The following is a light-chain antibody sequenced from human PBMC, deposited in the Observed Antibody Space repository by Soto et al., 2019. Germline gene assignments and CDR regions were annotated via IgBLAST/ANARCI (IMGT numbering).Light chain of an antibody. CDR3: SSYTSSNTYV. V-gene: IGLV2-14*01. CDR1: SSDVGDYNY. J-gene: IGLJ1*01. CDR2: EVN. Sequence: QSALTQPASVSGSPGQSITISCTGTSSDVGDYNYVSWYQQYPGKAPKLMIHEVNHRPSGVSDRFSGSKSGNTASLTTSGLQAEDEADYYCSSYTSSNTYVFGTGTKVTVL.